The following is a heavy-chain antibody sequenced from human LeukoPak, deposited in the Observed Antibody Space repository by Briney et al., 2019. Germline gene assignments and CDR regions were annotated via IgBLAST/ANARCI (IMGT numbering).Heavy chain of an antibody. J-gene: IGHJ4*02. Sequence: SETLSLTCAVSGGSFSGYYWSWIRQSPGKGLEWIGEINHSGNTNYNPSLKSRVTISVDTSKNQYSLKLSSVTAADTAVYYCARDGGYSYGYDYWGQGTLVTVSS. CDR3: ARDGGYSYGYDY. V-gene: IGHV4-34*01. D-gene: IGHD5-18*01. CDR2: INHSGNT. CDR1: GGSFSGYY.